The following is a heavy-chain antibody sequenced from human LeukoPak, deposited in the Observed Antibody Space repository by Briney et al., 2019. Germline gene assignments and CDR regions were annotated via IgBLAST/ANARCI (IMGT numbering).Heavy chain of an antibody. Sequence: SGPTLVNPTQTLTLTCTFSGFSLSTSGVGVGWIRQPPGKALEWLALIYWNDDKRYSPSLKSRLTITTDTSKNQVVLTMPNMDPVDTATHYCARQIAARPVIGASDIWGQGTMVTVSS. J-gene: IGHJ3*02. CDR2: IYWNDDK. D-gene: IGHD6-6*01. CDR3: ARQIAARPVIGASDI. V-gene: IGHV2-5*01. CDR1: GFSLSTSGVG.